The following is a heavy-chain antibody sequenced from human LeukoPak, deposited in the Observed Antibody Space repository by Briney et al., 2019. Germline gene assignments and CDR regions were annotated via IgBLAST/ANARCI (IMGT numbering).Heavy chain of an antibody. D-gene: IGHD3-3*01. V-gene: IGHV1-2*02. CDR2: INPNSGGT. J-gene: IGHJ4*02. CDR1: GYTFTGYY. CDR3: ARGRASRFLEWLFVAPYYFDY. Sequence: GASVKVSCKASGYTFTGYYMHWVRQAPGQGLERMGWINPNSGGTNYAQKFQGRVTMTRDTSISTAYMELSRLRSDDTAVYYCARGRASRFLEWLFVAPYYFDYWGQGTLVTVSS.